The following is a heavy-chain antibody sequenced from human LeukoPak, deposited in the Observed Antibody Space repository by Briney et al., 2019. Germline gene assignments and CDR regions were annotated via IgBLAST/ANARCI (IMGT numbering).Heavy chain of an antibody. CDR2: ISRSGNTK. J-gene: IGHJ4*02. CDR3: ARDAPGTVTNDY. D-gene: IGHD4-17*01. Sequence: PGGSLRLSCAASGFIFTSYEMNWVRQAPGKGLEWVSWISRSGNTKYADSVKGRFTISRDNAKNSLYLQMNGLGVEDTAVYYCARDAPGTVTNDYWGQGTLVTVSS. CDR1: GFIFTSYE. V-gene: IGHV3-48*03.